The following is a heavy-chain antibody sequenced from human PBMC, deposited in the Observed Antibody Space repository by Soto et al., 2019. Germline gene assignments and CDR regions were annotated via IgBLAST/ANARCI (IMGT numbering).Heavy chain of an antibody. CDR3: AKDIVVVVAATGGNY. Sequence: GGSLRLSCAASGFTFSSYAMSWVRQAPGKGLEWVSAISGSGGSTYYADSGKGRFTISRDNSKNTLYLQMNSLRAEDTAVYYCAKDIVVVVAATGGNYWGQGTLVTVSS. D-gene: IGHD2-15*01. V-gene: IGHV3-23*01. CDR2: ISGSGGST. J-gene: IGHJ4*02. CDR1: GFTFSSYA.